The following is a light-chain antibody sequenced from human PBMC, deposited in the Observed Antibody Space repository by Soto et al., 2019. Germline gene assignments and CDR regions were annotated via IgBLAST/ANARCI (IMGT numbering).Light chain of an antibody. V-gene: IGKV1-5*01. Sequence: DIRMTTSPSTLSASVGNRVTISGRASKRISSLLAWYKQKTGKAPKLLIYDASSLESGVPSRFSGSGSGTEFTLTISSLQPDDFATYHCQQYNSFWTFGRGPNVDIK. CDR3: QQYNSFWT. CDR2: DAS. J-gene: IGKJ1*01. CDR1: KRISSL.